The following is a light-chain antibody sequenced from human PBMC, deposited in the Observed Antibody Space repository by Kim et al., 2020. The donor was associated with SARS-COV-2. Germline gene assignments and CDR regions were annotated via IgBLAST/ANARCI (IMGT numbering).Light chain of an antibody. Sequence: RQTATLTCTGNSNNVGNQGAAWLQHHQGHPPKLLSYRNNNRPSGISERLSASRSGNTASLTITGLQPEDEADYYCGAWDSSLSGWVFGGGTQLTVL. CDR3: GAWDSSLSGWV. CDR2: RNN. CDR1: SNNVGNQG. J-gene: IGLJ3*02. V-gene: IGLV10-54*01.